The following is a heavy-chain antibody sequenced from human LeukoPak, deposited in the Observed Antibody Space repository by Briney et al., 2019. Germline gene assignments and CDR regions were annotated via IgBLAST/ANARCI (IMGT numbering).Heavy chain of an antibody. CDR3: ARDLSNGGFDY. J-gene: IGHJ4*02. D-gene: IGHD3-10*01. Sequence: GGSLRLSCEASGFTLSDFYMIWVRQGPGKGLEWVSYISGFGDIISYPDSVKGRFTISRDNARSSLYLQMNSLRAEDTAVYYCARDLSNGGFDYWGRGTLVTVSS. CDR2: ISGFGDII. CDR1: GFTLSDFY. V-gene: IGHV3-11*04.